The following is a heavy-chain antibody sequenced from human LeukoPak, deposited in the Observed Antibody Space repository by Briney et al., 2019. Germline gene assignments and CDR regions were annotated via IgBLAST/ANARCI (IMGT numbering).Heavy chain of an antibody. CDR1: GYTFTCCA. D-gene: IGHD6-25*01. Sequence: GGSLRLSCAASGYTFTCCAMSWVRQAPGKGLEWVSAISGSGDSTYYADSVKGRFTMSRDNSKNTLYLQMNSLRAEDTAVYFCAKDLRGAAGFWGQGTLVTVSS. J-gene: IGHJ4*02. CDR3: AKDLRGAAGF. CDR2: ISGSGDST. V-gene: IGHV3-23*01.